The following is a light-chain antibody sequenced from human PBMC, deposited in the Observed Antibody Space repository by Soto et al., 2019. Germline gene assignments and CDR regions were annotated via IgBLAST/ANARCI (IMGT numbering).Light chain of an antibody. V-gene: IGKV3-15*01. CDR3: QQYNNWPRT. CDR2: GAS. Sequence: EIVITQSPATLSVSPGERATLSCRASQSVSINLAWYQQKPGQAPRLLIYGASTRATGIPARFSGSGSGTEFTLTISSLQSEDFAVYYCQQYNNWPRTFGQGTKLEIK. CDR1: QSVSIN. J-gene: IGKJ1*01.